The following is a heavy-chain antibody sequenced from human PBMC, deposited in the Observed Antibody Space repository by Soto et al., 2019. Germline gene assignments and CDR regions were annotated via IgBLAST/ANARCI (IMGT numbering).Heavy chain of an antibody. CDR1: GFIFSNYG. V-gene: IGHV3-30*03. CDR3: ARPRQPYYYYFGMDV. D-gene: IGHD2-2*01. J-gene: IGHJ6*02. Sequence: QVQLVESGGGVVQPGRSLRLSCAVSGFIFSNYGMHWVRQAPGKGLEWVAVISDDGSNKYYADSVKGRFAISRDSPKNTLYLQKNSLRGEDTAVYYCARPRQPYYYYFGMDVWGQGTTVTVSS. CDR2: ISDDGSNK.